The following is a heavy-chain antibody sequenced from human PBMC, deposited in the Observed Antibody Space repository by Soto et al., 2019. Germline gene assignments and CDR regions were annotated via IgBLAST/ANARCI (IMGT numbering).Heavy chain of an antibody. CDR1: GFSFSISP. CDR3: ARDPKTSGGQHWAFNYFDS. Sequence: QVQLVESGGGVVQPGRSLRLSCAASGFSFSISPMHWVRQAPGKGPEWVALISYDGTNKFYADSVKGRFTISRDNSKRKVLLEVDRPGPEDAAVYYCARDPKTSGGQHWAFNYFDSWGQGTLVTVSS. V-gene: IGHV3-30-3*01. D-gene: IGHD7-27*01. CDR2: ISYDGTNK. J-gene: IGHJ4*02.